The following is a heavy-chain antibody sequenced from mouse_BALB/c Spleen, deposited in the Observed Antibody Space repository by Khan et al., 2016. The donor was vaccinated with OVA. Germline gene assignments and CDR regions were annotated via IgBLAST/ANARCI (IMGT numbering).Heavy chain of an antibody. V-gene: IGHV1-34*02. CDR2: VNPNTGGS. Sequence: VQLKQSGPDLVKPGASVKISCKASGYSFTLYYMTWVKQSPGKSLEWIGRVNPNTGGSDYNQEFKGKAILPVDQSSNTAYMELHSLTSEDSAVYYWARVYDFFAYGGQGTLVTVAA. CDR3: ARVYDFFAY. CDR1: GYSFTLYY. J-gene: IGHJ3*01. D-gene: IGHD2-10*02.